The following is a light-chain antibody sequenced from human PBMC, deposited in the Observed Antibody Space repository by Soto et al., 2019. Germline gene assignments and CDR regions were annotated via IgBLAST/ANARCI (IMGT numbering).Light chain of an antibody. CDR1: QGITRW. CDR2: DAT. J-gene: IGKJ2*01. CDR3: QQYNGYSHS. V-gene: IGKV1-5*01. Sequence: DIQMTQSPSTLSASVGDRVTITCRADQGITRWLAWFQQKPGKAPSLLIYDATNLQPGVPSRFSGSGSGTEFTHTISSLQPDDFATYYCQQYNGYSHSFGQGTRVEIK.